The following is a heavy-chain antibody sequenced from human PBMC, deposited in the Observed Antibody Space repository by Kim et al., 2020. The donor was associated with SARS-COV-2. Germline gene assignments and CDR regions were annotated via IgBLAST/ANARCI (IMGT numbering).Heavy chain of an antibody. V-gene: IGHV1-3*01. D-gene: IGHD3-10*01. Sequence: KFQGRVTITRDTSASTAYMELSSLRSEDTAVYYCARDPLWFGESSNWFDPWGQGTLVTVSS. CDR3: ARDPLWFGESSNWFDP. J-gene: IGHJ5*02.